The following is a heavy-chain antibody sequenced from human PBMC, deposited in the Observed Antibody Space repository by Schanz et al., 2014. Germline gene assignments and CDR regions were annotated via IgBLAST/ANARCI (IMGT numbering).Heavy chain of an antibody. J-gene: IGHJ4*02. V-gene: IGHV3-30*04. D-gene: IGHD2-2*01. Sequence: QVQLVESGGGVVQPGRSLRLSCAASGFTFSSYALHWVRQAPGKGLEWVAFVPFDGSQKFYADSVKGRFTISRDNSKNTVYLQMNSLRPGDTAEYYCARESSSDIVLVPGAVFDHWGQGILVTVSS. CDR3: ARESSSDIVLVPGAVFDH. CDR1: GFTFSSYA. CDR2: VPFDGSQK.